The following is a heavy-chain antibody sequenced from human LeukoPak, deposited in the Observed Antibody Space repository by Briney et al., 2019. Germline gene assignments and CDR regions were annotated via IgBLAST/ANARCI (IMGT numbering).Heavy chain of an antibody. CDR1: GGSISSRSYY. CDR3: ARLGAAPGPPHYFYYGMDV. J-gene: IGHJ6*02. Sequence: PSETLSLTCSVSGGSISSRSYYWGWVRQPPGKGLEWIGSTYYTGSTYYNPPLRSRVSISGDTSKNQVSLKVNSVTAADTAVYYCARLGAAPGPPHYFYYGMDVWGQGTTVTVS. CDR2: TYYTGST. V-gene: IGHV4-39*01. D-gene: IGHD6-13*01.